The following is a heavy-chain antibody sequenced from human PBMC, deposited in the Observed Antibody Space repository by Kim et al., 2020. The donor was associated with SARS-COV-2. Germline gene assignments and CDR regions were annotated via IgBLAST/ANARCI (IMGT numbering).Heavy chain of an antibody. D-gene: IGHD3-16*01. CDR2: ISFDGNTK. J-gene: IGHJ4*02. CDR1: GSGFTFSRYS. Sequence: GGSLRLSCAASGSGFTFSRYSLHWVRQAPGKGLEWVAAISFDGNTKHYTDSVKGRITISKDNSKNPLYLQMNTLRAEDTALYYCATAAAPWGAESPAVYGGQGTRVTVSS. CDR3: ATAAAPWGAESPAVY. V-gene: IGHV3-30-3*01.